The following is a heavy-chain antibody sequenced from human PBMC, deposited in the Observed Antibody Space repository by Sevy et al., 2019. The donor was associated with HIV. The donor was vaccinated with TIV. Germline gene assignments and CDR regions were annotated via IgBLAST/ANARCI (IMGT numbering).Heavy chain of an antibody. CDR1: GFNFNIYS. D-gene: IGHD2-8*01. CDR2: LSFGCGKI. CDR3: AREGCTRPHDY. J-gene: IGHJ4*02. Sequence: GGSLSLSCALSGFNFNIYSMSWVRQAPGKGLEWVSTLSFGCGKINYADSVKGRFIISRDDSKNTLYLQMNSLRAEDTAVYFCAREGCTRPHDYWGQGTLVTVSS. V-gene: IGHV3-23*01.